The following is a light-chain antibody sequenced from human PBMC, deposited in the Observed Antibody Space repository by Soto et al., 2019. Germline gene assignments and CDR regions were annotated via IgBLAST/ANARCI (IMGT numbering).Light chain of an antibody. CDR2: GAS. CDR3: QQYNNWPRAT. Sequence: EIVLTQSPGTLSLSPGERATLSCRAIQSVSNNYLAWYQQKPGQAPRLLIYGASNRATGFPARFSAGGSGTDFNLTISSLQSEDFAIYHCQQYNNWPRATFGGGTKVDIK. V-gene: IGKV3-15*01. CDR1: QSVSNN. J-gene: IGKJ4*01.